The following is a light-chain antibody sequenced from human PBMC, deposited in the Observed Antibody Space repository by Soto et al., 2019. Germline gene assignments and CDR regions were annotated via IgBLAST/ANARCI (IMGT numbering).Light chain of an antibody. Sequence: DIQMTQSPSTLSASVGDRVTITCRASQSVNTWLAWYQQKPGKAPKLLIYKASTLKSGVPSRFSGSGSGTEFTLTISSLQPDDFATYYCQQYNSYPITFGQGTRLEI. J-gene: IGKJ5*01. CDR3: QQYNSYPIT. V-gene: IGKV1-5*03. CDR1: QSVNTW. CDR2: KAS.